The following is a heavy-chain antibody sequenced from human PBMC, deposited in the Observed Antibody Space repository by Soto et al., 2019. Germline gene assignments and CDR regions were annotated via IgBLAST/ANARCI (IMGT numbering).Heavy chain of an antibody. V-gene: IGHV3-23*01. D-gene: IGHD3-3*01. CDR1: VFTFSSYA. CDR2: ISGSGGST. CDR3: AKESRAPPFAY. J-gene: IGHJ4*02. Sequence: GGSLRLSCSASVFTFSSYAMSWVRQAPGKGLEWVSAISGSGGSTYYADSVKGRFTISRDNSKNTLYLQMNSLRAEDTAVYYCAKESRAPPFAYWGQGTLVTGSS.